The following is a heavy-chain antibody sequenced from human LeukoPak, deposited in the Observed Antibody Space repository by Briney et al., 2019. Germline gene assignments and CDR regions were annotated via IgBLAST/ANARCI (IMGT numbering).Heavy chain of an antibody. D-gene: IGHD4-23*01. CDR2: IYYSGST. CDR3: ARVLLDYGGTGRWFDP. CDR1: GGSISSGGYY. V-gene: IGHV4-31*03. Sequence: PSQTLSLTCTVSGGSISSGGYYWSWIRQHPGKGLEWIGYIYYSGSTYYNPSLKSRVTISVDTSKNQFSLKLSSVTAADTAVYYCARVLLDYGGTGRWFDPWGQGTLVTVSS. J-gene: IGHJ5*02.